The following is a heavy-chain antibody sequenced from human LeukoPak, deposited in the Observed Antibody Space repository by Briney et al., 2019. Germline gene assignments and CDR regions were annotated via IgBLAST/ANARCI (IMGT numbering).Heavy chain of an antibody. V-gene: IGHV3-30-3*02. CDR2: TSYDGTNG. D-gene: IGHD6-13*01. J-gene: IGHJ4*02. CDR1: GLTFSTST. Sequence: GRSLRLSCAASGLTFSTSTIHWVRQGPDKGLEWVTFTSYDGTNGYADSVKGRFTISRDSSKDTVYLQMNSLRAEDTGVYYCAKDRETTASGTFDYWGQGTLVTVSS. CDR3: AKDRETTASGTFDY.